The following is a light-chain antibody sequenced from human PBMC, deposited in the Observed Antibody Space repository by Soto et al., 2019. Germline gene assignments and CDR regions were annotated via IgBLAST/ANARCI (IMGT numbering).Light chain of an antibody. CDR1: SSDVDSYNP. J-gene: IGLJ3*02. V-gene: IGLV2-23*02. CDR2: EVI. CDR3: SSYAGSTTLV. Sequence: QSVLTQPASVSGSPGQSITISCTGTSSDVDSYNPVSWYQQYPGKAPKLVIYEVIKRPSGVSNRFSGSKSGNTASLTISGLRAEDEADYYCSSYAGSTTLVFGGGTKVTVL.